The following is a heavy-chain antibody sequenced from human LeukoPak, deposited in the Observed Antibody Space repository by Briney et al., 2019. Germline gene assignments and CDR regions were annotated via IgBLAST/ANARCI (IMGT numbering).Heavy chain of an antibody. CDR3: ASPYPGIAAAGNSYYYGMDV. D-gene: IGHD6-13*01. Sequence: ASVKVSCKTSGYTFTTYAIHWVRQSPGQRPEWMGWINAGNGNTQYSQKFQDRVTITRDTSARTAYMELSSLRSEDTAVYYCASPYPGIAAAGNSYYYGMDVWGQGTMVTVSS. V-gene: IGHV1-3*01. J-gene: IGHJ6*02. CDR2: INAGNGNT. CDR1: GYTFTTYA.